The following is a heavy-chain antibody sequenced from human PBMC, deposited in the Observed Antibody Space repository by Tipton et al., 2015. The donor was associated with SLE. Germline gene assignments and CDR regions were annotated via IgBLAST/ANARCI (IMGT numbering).Heavy chain of an antibody. CDR3: ARVRVDTAMGVFDF. CDR2: ISAYTGHT. Sequence: QLVQSGAEVKKPGASVKASCKASGYIFSSYGLSWVRQAPGQGLEWMGWISAYTGHTGYAQKFQGRVTMTTDTSTSTAYMELRSLRSDDTAVYYCARVRVDTAMGVFDFWGQGTLVTVSS. J-gene: IGHJ4*02. D-gene: IGHD5-18*01. V-gene: IGHV1-18*01. CDR1: GYIFSSYG.